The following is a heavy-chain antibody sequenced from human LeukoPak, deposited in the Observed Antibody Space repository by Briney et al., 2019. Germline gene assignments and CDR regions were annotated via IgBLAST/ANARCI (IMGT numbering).Heavy chain of an antibody. Sequence: PGGSLRLSCAASGFTFSSYAMSWVRQAPGKGLEWVSAISDGGGSTYYADSVKGRFTISRDNSKNTLYLQMNSLRAEDTAVYYCARGAGQQLGTFDYWGQGTLVTVSS. CDR3: ARGAGQQLGTFDY. J-gene: IGHJ4*02. CDR2: ISDGGGST. D-gene: IGHD6-13*01. CDR1: GFTFSSYA. V-gene: IGHV3-23*01.